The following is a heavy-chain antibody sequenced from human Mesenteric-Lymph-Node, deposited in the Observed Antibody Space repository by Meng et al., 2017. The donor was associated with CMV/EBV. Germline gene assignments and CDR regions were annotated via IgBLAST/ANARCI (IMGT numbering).Heavy chain of an antibody. CDR3: ARHVEMSTILDY. CDR2: IYYSGST. D-gene: IGHD5-24*01. J-gene: IGHJ4*02. Sequence: TVAGDSSSSSDYYWGWIRQPPGKGLEWIGTIYYSGSTYYNPSLKSRVTISVDTSKNQFSLRLSSVTAADTAVYYCARHVEMSTILDYWGQGTLVTVSS. V-gene: IGHV4-39*01. CDR1: GDSSSSSDYY.